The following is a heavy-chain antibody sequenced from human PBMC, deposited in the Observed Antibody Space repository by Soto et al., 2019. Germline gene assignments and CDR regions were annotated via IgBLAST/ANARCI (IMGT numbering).Heavy chain of an antibody. Sequence: GGSLRLSCAASGFTFNIYGMHWVRQAPDKGLEWVALISYDGSNQYYADSVKGRFTISRDNSKNTLFLQMNSLRADDTAVYYCAKDQASGQGSFDSWGQGTLGNV. CDR1: GFTFNIYG. J-gene: IGHJ4*02. CDR3: AKDQASGQGSFDS. V-gene: IGHV3-30*18. CDR2: ISYDGSNQ.